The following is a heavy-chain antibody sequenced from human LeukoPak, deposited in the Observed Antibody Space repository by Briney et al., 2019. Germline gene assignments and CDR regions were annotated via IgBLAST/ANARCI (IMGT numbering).Heavy chain of an antibody. D-gene: IGHD5-12*01. J-gene: IGHJ4*02. Sequence: PSEILSLTCAVYGETFSGFYWTWIRQSPGEGLQWIGEIDHTGSAKYNPSLKSRVSISADTSKNQFSLKMKSVTAADTAVYYCARAQETVAIDYWGQGTLVTASS. CDR2: IDHTGSA. CDR3: ARAQETVAIDY. CDR1: GETFSGFY. V-gene: IGHV4-34*01.